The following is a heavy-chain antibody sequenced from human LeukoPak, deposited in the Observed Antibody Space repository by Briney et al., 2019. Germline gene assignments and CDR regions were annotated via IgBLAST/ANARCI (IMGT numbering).Heavy chain of an antibody. Sequence: ASVKVSCKVSGYTLTELSMHWVRQAPGKGLEWMGGFDPEDGETIYAQKFQGRVTMTEDTSTDTAYMELSSLRSEDTAVYCCATPYYYDSSGYQYYFDYWGQGTLVTVSS. CDR1: GYTLTELS. CDR2: FDPEDGET. J-gene: IGHJ4*02. V-gene: IGHV1-24*01. CDR3: ATPYYYDSSGYQYYFDY. D-gene: IGHD3-22*01.